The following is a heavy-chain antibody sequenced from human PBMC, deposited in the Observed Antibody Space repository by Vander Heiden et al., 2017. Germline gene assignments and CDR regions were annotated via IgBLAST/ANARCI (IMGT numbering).Heavy chain of an antibody. V-gene: IGHV3-9*01. Sequence: EVQLVESGGGLVQPGRSLRLSCAASGFTFDDYAMHWVRQAPGKGLEWVSGISWNSGSIGYADSVKGRFTISRDNAKNSLYLQMNSLRAEDTALYYCAKGRGGSDYNGAFDIWGQGTMVTVSS. D-gene: IGHD1-26*01. CDR2: ISWNSGSI. CDR3: AKGRGGSDYNGAFDI. J-gene: IGHJ3*02. CDR1: GFTFDDYA.